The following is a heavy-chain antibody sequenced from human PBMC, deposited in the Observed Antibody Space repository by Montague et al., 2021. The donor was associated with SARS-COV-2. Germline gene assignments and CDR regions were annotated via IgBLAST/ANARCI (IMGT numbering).Heavy chain of an antibody. CDR1: GFTFNNYA. Sequence: SLRLSCAASGFTFNNYAMHWARQAPGKGLEWVAIISYGGSNKYYADSVKGRFAISRDNSKNTLYLQMNSLRAEDTAVYYCVRASLIKARIAVAGTTVYWGQGTLVTISS. CDR3: VRASLIKARIAVAGTTVY. V-gene: IGHV3-30*09. D-gene: IGHD6-19*01. J-gene: IGHJ4*02. CDR2: ISYGGSNK.